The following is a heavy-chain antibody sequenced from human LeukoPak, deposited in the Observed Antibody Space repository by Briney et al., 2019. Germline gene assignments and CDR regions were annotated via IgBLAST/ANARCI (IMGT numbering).Heavy chain of an antibody. CDR1: GFTFSSYG. J-gene: IGHJ3*01. CDR2: IWYDGSNK. CDR3: ARGDDSWGPNNLDL. D-gene: IGHD7-27*01. Sequence: GGSLRLSCAASGFTFSSYGMHWVRQAPGKGLEWVAVIWYDGSNKYYADSVKGRFTISRDNSKNTLYLQMNSLRAEDTAVYYCARGDDSWGPNNLDLWGQGTMVTVSS. V-gene: IGHV3-33*01.